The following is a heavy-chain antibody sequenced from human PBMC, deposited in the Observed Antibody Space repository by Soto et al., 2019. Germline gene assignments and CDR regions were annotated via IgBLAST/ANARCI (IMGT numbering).Heavy chain of an antibody. CDR2: IYYSGST. Sequence: SETLSLTCTVSGGSISSGGYYWSWIRQHPGKGLEWIGYIYYSGSTYYNPSLKSRVTISVDTSKNQFSLKLSSVTAADTAVYYCARGGYYDSSGYYGYWGQGTLVTVSS. J-gene: IGHJ4*02. V-gene: IGHV4-31*03. CDR3: ARGGYYDSSGYYGY. D-gene: IGHD3-22*01. CDR1: GGSISSGGYY.